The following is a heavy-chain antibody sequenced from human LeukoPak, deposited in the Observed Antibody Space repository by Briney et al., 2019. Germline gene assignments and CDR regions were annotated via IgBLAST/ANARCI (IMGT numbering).Heavy chain of an antibody. Sequence: GGSLRLSCAASGFTFSSYAMSWVRQAPGKGLEWVSSISSSSKYIYYADSVKGRFTISRDNAKNSLYLQMNSLRAEDTAVYYCARETIDCGGDCYDYWGQGTLATVSS. CDR1: GFTFSSYA. V-gene: IGHV3-21*01. D-gene: IGHD2-21*01. CDR3: ARETIDCGGDCYDY. J-gene: IGHJ4*02. CDR2: ISSSSKYI.